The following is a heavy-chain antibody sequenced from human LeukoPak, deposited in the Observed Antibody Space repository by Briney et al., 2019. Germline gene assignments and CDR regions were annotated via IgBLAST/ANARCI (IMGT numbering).Heavy chain of an antibody. CDR2: IKQDGSEI. CDR1: GFTLSTYW. Sequence: GGSLRLSCAASGFTLSTYWMSWVRQAPGKGLEWVANIKQDGSEIYYVDSVKGRFTISRDNAKNSLYLQMNSLRAEDTAVYYCARERDYYDSSGYWFVDAFDIWGQGTMVTVSS. J-gene: IGHJ3*02. D-gene: IGHD3-22*01. CDR3: ARERDYYDSSGYWFVDAFDI. V-gene: IGHV3-7*03.